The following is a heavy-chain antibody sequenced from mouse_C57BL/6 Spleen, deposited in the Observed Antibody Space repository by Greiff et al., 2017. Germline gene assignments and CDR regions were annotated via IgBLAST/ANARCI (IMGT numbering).Heavy chain of an antibody. J-gene: IGHJ4*01. CDR3: ARDYYRGAMDY. D-gene: IGHD2-14*01. Sequence: QVQLQQSGAELVRPGTSVKMSCKASGYTFTNYWIGWAKQRPGHGLEWIGDIYPGGGYTNYNEKFKGKATLTADKSSSTAYMQFSSLTSADSAIYYCARDYYRGAMDYWGQGTSVTVSS. V-gene: IGHV1-63*01. CDR1: GYTFTNYW. CDR2: IYPGGGYT.